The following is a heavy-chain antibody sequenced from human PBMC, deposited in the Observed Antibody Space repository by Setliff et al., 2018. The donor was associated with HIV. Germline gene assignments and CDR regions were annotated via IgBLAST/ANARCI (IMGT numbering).Heavy chain of an antibody. J-gene: IGHJ5*02. CDR3: DSSRVLREEGFDP. Sequence: SETLSLTCTVSGGSVSTTNYYWSWIRQPPGKGLEWIGYIHYSGSAAYYSPSLQSRSTISIDTSKNQFSLRLTSVTAADTAIYYYDSSRVLREEGFDPWGQGTLVTVSS. V-gene: IGHV4-30-4*08. CDR1: GGSVSTTNYY. D-gene: IGHD3-22*01. CDR2: IHYSGSAA.